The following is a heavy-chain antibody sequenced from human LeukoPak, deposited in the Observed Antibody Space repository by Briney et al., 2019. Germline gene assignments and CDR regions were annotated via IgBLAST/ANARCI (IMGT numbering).Heavy chain of an antibody. CDR2: INHSGST. CDR1: GGSFSGYY. Sequence: SETLSLTCAVYGGSFSGYYWSWIRQPPGKGLEWIGEINHSGSTNYNPSLKSRVTISADTTKNQLSLKLSSVTAADTAVYFCAKNDFWSGYYGHWGQGILVTVSS. J-gene: IGHJ4*02. CDR3: AKNDFWSGYYGH. D-gene: IGHD3-3*01. V-gene: IGHV4-34*01.